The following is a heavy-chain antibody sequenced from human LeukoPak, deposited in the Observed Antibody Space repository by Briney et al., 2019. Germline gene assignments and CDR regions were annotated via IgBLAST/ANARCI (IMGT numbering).Heavy chain of an antibody. CDR1: GYTFTDFG. CDR2: ISAYSGDT. V-gene: IGHV1-18*01. CDR3: ARGRPSDF. D-gene: IGHD3-3*01. Sequence: ASVKVSCKTSGYTFTDFGMSWVRQAPGQGLEWMGWISAYSGDTNYAHNLQGRVTMTTDTSTSTAYMELTSLRSDDTAMYYCARGRPSDFWGQGTLVTVSS. J-gene: IGHJ4*02.